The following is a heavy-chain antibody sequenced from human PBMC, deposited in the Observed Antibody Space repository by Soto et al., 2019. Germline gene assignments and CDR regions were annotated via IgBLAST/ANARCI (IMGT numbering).Heavy chain of an antibody. CDR1: GFTFQNYH. V-gene: IGHV1-46*02. J-gene: IGHJ4*02. CDR3: AKDLWGSWTVDY. Sequence: QVQLVQSGAEVKEPGASVKVSCKASGFTFQNYHMHWVRQAPGQGLEWMGIIHPSGDTTTYAQNFQGRLAMTRDTYTRTAYMELSSLTSEDTAVYYCAKDLWGSWTVDYWGQGTLITVSS. D-gene: IGHD3-16*01. CDR2: IHPSGDTT.